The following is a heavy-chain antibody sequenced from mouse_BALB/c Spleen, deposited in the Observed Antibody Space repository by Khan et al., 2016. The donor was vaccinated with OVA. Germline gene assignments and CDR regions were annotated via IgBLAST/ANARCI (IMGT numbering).Heavy chain of an antibody. CDR2: ISYSGST. D-gene: IGHD1-1*01. CDR1: GYSITSNYA. V-gene: IGHV3-2*02. CDR3: ASGNYYGYALDY. J-gene: IGHJ4*01. Sequence: VQLKESGPGLVKPSQSLSLTCTVNGYSITSNYAWNWIRQFPGNKLEWMGYISYSGSTNYNPSLKSRLSITRDTSKNQFFLLLHSVTTEDSATYYCASGNYYGYALDYWGQGTSVTVSS.